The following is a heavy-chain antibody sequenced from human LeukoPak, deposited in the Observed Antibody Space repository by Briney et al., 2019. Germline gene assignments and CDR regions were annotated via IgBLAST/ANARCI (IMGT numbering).Heavy chain of an antibody. CDR3: TSNLYCSTSSCYTLDN. J-gene: IGHJ4*02. D-gene: IGHD2-2*02. Sequence: GGSLRLSCAASGFTFSNGWMSWVRRAPGKGLEWVGRIKSKSERGTTDYAAPVKGRFTISRDGSTNTVYLHMSSLKTEDTAVYFCTSNLYCSTSSCYTLDNWGQGTLVAVSP. CDR1: GFTFSNGW. CDR2: IKSKSERGTT. V-gene: IGHV3-15*01.